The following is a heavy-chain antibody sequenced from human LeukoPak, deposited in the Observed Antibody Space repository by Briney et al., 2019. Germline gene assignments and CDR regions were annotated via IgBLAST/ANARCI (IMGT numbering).Heavy chain of an antibody. J-gene: IGHJ4*02. CDR3: AKVGGYCSGGSCYSVLPDY. Sequence: PGGSLRLSCAVPGFTFSSYWMHWVRQAPGKGLVWVSRIDRDGSRINYADSVKGRFTISRDNSKNTLYLQMNSLRAEDTAVYYCAKVGGYCSGGSCYSVLPDYWGQGTLVTVSS. CDR2: IDRDGSRI. D-gene: IGHD2-15*01. V-gene: IGHV3-74*01. CDR1: GFTFSSYW.